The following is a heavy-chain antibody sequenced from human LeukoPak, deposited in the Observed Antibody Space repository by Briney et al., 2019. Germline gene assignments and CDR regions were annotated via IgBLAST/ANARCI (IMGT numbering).Heavy chain of an antibody. CDR1: GGSFSGYY. Sequence: SETLSLTCAVYGGSFSGYYWSWIRQPPGKGLEWIGEINHSGSTNYNPSLKSRVTISVDTSKNQFSLKLSSATAADTAVYYCARDASSSWYSLSPPYYYMDVWGKGTTVTISS. J-gene: IGHJ6*03. V-gene: IGHV4-34*01. CDR3: ARDASSSWYSLSPPYYYMDV. CDR2: INHSGST. D-gene: IGHD6-13*01.